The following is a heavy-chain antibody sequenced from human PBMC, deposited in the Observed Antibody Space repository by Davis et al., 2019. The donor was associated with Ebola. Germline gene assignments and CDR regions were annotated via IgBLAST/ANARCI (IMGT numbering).Heavy chain of an antibody. Sequence: PSETLSLTCTVSGGSISSSSYYWGWIRQPPGKGLEWIGSIYYSGSTYYNPSLKSRVTISVDTSKNQFSLKLSSVTAADTAVYYCASDSSSWYGHDAFDIWGQGTMVTVSS. D-gene: IGHD6-13*01. CDR1: GGSISSSSYY. CDR2: IYYSGST. J-gene: IGHJ3*02. V-gene: IGHV4-39*01. CDR3: ASDSSSWYGHDAFDI.